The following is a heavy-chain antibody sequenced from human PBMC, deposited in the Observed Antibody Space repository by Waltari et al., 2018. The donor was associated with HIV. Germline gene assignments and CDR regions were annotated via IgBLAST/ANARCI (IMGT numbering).Heavy chain of an antibody. J-gene: IGHJ3*02. D-gene: IGHD2-8*01. Sequence: QVQLVESGGGVVQPGRSLRLSCAASGFTFSSYGMPWVRQVPGKGLGVGAVIWYDGSNKYYADSVKVRFTISRDNSKNTLYLQMNSLRAEDTAVYYCARENGFRSRDAFDIWGQGTMVTVSS. V-gene: IGHV3-33*01. CDR3: ARENGFRSRDAFDI. CDR2: IWYDGSNK. CDR1: GFTFSSYG.